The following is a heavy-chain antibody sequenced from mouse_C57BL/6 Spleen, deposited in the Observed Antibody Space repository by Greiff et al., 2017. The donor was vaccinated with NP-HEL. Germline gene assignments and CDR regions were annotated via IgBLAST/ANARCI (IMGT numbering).Heavy chain of an antibody. J-gene: IGHJ2*01. CDR2: ISSGSSTI. D-gene: IGHD1-1*01. Sequence: EVMLVESGGGLVKPGGSLKLSCAASGFTFSDYGMHWVRQAPEKGLEWVAYISSGSSTIYYADTVKGRFTISRDNAKNTLFLQMTSLRSEDTAMYYCARPDYGSSLYFDYWGQGTTLTVSS. CDR3: ARPDYGSSLYFDY. V-gene: IGHV5-17*01. CDR1: GFTFSDYG.